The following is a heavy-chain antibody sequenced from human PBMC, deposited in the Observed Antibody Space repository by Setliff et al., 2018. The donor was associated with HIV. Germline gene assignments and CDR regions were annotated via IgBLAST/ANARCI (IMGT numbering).Heavy chain of an antibody. J-gene: IGHJ6*03. CDR3: ARGGAPSVGAYSYCDMDV. Sequence: SETLSLTCAVYGGSFSGYYGSWIRQPPGKGLEWSGEINHSGSTNYNPPLKSRVTISGDTSKNQFSLKLSSVTAADTAVYYCARGGAPSVGAYSYCDMDVWGKGTTVTVSS. CDR1: GGSFSGYY. V-gene: IGHV4-34*01. CDR2: INHSGST. D-gene: IGHD3-10*01.